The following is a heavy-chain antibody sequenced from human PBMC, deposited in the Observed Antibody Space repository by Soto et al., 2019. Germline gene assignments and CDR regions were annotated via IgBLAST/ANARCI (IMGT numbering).Heavy chain of an antibody. V-gene: IGHV1-69*12. CDR1: GGTFSSYA. CDR3: ARGPGSSSPEGPYCMDV. Sequence: QVQLVQSGAEVKKPGSSVKVSCKASGGTFSSYAISWVRQAPGQGLEWMGGIIPIFGTANYAQKFQGRVTITADESTSTAYMELSSLRSEDTAVYYCARGPGSSSPEGPYCMDVWGQGTTVTVSS. CDR2: IIPIFGTA. J-gene: IGHJ6*02. D-gene: IGHD6-6*01.